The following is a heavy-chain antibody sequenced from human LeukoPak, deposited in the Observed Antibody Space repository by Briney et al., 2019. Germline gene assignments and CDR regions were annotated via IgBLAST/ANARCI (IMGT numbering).Heavy chain of an antibody. J-gene: IGHJ3*02. CDR2: ISYDGSNK. V-gene: IGHV3-30*18. Sequence: PGGSLRLSCAASGFTFSSYGMHWVRQAPGKGLEWVAVISYDGSNKYYADSVKGRFTISRDNSKNSLYLQLNNLRVEDTALYYCAKELGNGQGAFDIWGQGTMVTVSS. CDR1: GFTFSSYG. CDR3: AKELGNGQGAFDI.